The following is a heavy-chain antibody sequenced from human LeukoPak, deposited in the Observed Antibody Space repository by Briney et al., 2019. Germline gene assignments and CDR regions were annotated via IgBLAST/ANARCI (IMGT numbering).Heavy chain of an antibody. V-gene: IGHV3-33*01. CDR3: ARGFSSSWYAVGY. D-gene: IGHD6-13*01. Sequence: GGSLRLSCAASGFTFSSYGMHWARQAPGKGLEWVAVIWYDGSNKYYADSVKGRFTISRDNSKNTLYLQMNSLRAEDTAVYYCARGFSSSWYAVGYWGQGTLVTVSS. J-gene: IGHJ4*02. CDR1: GFTFSSYG. CDR2: IWYDGSNK.